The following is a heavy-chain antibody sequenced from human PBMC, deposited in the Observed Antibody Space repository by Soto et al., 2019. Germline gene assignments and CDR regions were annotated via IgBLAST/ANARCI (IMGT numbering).Heavy chain of an antibody. CDR1: GGSISSYY. V-gene: IGHV4-59*08. CDR3: ARHADRYHEDFDY. D-gene: IGHD1-26*01. J-gene: IGHJ4*02. Sequence: SETLSLTCTVSGGSISSYYWSWIRQPPGKGLEWIGYIYYSGSTNYNPSLKSRVTISVDTSKNQFSLKLSSVTAADTAVYYCARHADRYHEDFDYWGQGTLVTVS. CDR2: IYYSGST.